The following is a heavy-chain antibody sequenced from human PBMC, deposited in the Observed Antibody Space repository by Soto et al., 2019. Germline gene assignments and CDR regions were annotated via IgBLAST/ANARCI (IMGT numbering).Heavy chain of an antibody. CDR1: GFTFSSYG. D-gene: IGHD3-10*01. V-gene: IGHV3-30*18. CDR2: ISYDGSNK. CDR3: AKDQLVLWFGELGY. J-gene: IGHJ4*02. Sequence: WVSLRLSCAASGFTFSSYGMHWVRQAPGKGLEWVAVISYDGSNKYYADSVKGRFTISRDNSKNTLYLQMNSLRAEDTAVYYCAKDQLVLWFGELGYWGQGTLVTVSS.